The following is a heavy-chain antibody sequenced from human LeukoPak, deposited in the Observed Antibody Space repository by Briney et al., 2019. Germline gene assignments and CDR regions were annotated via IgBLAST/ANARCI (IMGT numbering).Heavy chain of an antibody. CDR1: GYTFTGYY. D-gene: IGHD1-1*01. Sequence: ASVKVSCKASGYTFTGYYMHWVRQAPGQGLEWMGWINPNSGGTNYAQKFQGWVTMTRDTSISTAYMELSRLRSDDTAVYYCHGDWNDGAYWFDPWGQGTLVTVSS. J-gene: IGHJ5*02. V-gene: IGHV1-2*04. CDR3: HGDWNDGAYWFDP. CDR2: INPNSGGT.